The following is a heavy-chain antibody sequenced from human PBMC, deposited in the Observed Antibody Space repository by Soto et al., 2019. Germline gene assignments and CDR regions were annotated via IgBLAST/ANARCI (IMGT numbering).Heavy chain of an antibody. CDR1: GFTFSSYS. J-gene: IGHJ5*02. CDR2: ISSSSSYI. Sequence: GGSLRLSCAASGFTFSSYSMNWVRQAPGKGLEWVSSISSSSSYIYYADSVKGRFTISRDNAKNSLYLQMNSLRAEDTAVYYCARDPLLDLPGWFDPWGQGTLVTVSS. CDR3: ARDPLLDLPGWFDP. D-gene: IGHD2-15*01. V-gene: IGHV3-21*01.